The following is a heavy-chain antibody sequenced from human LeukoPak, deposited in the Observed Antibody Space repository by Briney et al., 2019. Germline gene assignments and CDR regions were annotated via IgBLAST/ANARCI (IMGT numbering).Heavy chain of an antibody. CDR3: ARHDRNSGRYYDFDY. V-gene: IGHV4-59*08. Sequence: SETLSLTCTVSGGYISTYYWSWIRQPPGKGLEWIGYIYYTGSTHYNLSLKSRVTISLDTSKNQFSLKLTSVTAADTAVYYCARHDRNSGRYYDFDYWGQGTLVTVSS. J-gene: IGHJ4*02. CDR1: GGYISTYY. D-gene: IGHD1-26*01. CDR2: IYYTGST.